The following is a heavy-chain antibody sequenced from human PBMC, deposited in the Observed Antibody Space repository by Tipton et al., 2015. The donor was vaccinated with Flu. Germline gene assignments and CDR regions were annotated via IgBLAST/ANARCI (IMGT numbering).Heavy chain of an antibody. CDR2: IYYSGRI. D-gene: IGHD6-19*01. CDR1: GGSISSGSYY. V-gene: IGHV4-39*07. J-gene: IGHJ1*01. CDR3: AREKDSSGSEFFQQ. Sequence: TLSLTCTVSGGSISSGSYYWGWIRQPPGKGLEWIGCIYYSGRIYYNPYLKSRVTISVDTSKNQFSLKLSSVTAADTAVYYCAREKDSSGSEFFQQWGQSTLVTVS.